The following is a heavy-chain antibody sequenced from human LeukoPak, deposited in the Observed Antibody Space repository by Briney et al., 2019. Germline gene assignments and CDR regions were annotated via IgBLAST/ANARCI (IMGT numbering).Heavy chain of an antibody. CDR3: AREVGDTAMGTYYYYGMDV. Sequence: ASVKVSCKASGYTFTGYYMHWVRQAPGQGLEWMGWINPNSGGTNYAQKFQGWVTMTRDTSISTAYMELGRLRSDDTAVYYCAREVGDTAMGTYYYYGMDVWGQGTTVTVSS. CDR2: INPNSGGT. J-gene: IGHJ6*02. CDR1: GYTFTGYY. V-gene: IGHV1-2*04. D-gene: IGHD5-18*01.